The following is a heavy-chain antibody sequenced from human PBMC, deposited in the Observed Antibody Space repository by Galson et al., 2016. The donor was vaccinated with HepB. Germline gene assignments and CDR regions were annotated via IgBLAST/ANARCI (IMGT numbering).Heavy chain of an antibody. CDR2: IRHKYDSYTT. CDR3: VREYFYVLDV. J-gene: IGHJ6*04. Sequence: SLRLSCAGSGFTFSGYYMNWVRQAPGKGLEWVGQIRHKYDSYTTTYAASVQGRATISREDSKSSVFLQLNSLQTDDTAVYYCVREYFYVLDVWGKGTTVTVSS. CDR1: GFTFSGYY. V-gene: IGHV3-72*01.